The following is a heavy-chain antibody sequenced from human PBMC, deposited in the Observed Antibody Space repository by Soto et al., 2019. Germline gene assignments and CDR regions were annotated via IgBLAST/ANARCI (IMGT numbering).Heavy chain of an antibody. D-gene: IGHD6-19*01. Sequence: PGGSLRLSCAASGFTFSSYAMSWVRQVPGKGLEWVSAISGSGGSTYYADSVKGRFTISRDNSKNTLYLQMNSLRAEDTAVYYCAKGVAVAGHHFDYWGQGTLVTVSS. J-gene: IGHJ4*02. V-gene: IGHV3-23*01. CDR1: GFTFSSYA. CDR2: ISGSGGST. CDR3: AKGVAVAGHHFDY.